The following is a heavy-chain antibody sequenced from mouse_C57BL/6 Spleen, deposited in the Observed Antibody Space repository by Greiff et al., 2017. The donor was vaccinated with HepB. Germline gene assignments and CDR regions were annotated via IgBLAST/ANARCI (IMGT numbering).Heavy chain of an antibody. CDR2: IVPNSGGT. CDR3: ARSGYSNYLGNAMDY. Sequence: QVQLQQPGAELVKPGASVKLSCKASGYTFTSYWMHWVKQRPGRGLEWIGRIVPNSGGTKYNEKFKSKATLTVDKPSSTAYMQLSSLTSEDSAVYYCARSGYSNYLGNAMDYWGQGTSVTVSS. J-gene: IGHJ4*01. V-gene: IGHV1-72*01. D-gene: IGHD2-5*01. CDR1: GYTFTSYW.